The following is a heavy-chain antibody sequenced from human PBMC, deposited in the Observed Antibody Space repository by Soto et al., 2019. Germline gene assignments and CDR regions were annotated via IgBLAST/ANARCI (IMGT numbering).Heavy chain of an antibody. D-gene: IGHD6-6*01. J-gene: IGHJ4*02. CDR3: ARDEARPLGY. V-gene: IGHV3-7*01. CDR1: XFTXXSYW. CDR2: IKPDGSER. Sequence: EXXLVXXXGGLXXPGGXXXLXXAXXXFTXXSYWXXWXXXAXXKGLGWVANIKPDGSERYYVDSVRGRFTISXXXXXXXXXLXMNSLRAEDTAVYYCARDEARPLGYWGQGTLVTVSS.